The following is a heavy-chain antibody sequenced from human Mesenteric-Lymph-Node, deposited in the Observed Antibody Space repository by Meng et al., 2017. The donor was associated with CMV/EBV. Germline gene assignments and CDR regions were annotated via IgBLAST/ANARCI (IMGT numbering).Heavy chain of an antibody. CDR2: FIPILNIA. D-gene: IGHD5-18*01. CDR1: RGTFST. J-gene: IGHJ6*02. Sequence: SVKVSCKASRGTFSTISWVRQAPGQGLEWMGRFIPILNIANYAQKFQGRVTITADKSTSTAYMELSSLRSEDTAVYYCARGAMVPDVWGQGTTVTVSS. V-gene: IGHV1-69*04. CDR3: ARGAMVPDV.